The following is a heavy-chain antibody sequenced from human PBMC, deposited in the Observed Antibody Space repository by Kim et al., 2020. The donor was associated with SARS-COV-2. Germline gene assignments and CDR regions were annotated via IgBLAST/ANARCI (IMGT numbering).Heavy chain of an antibody. V-gene: IGHV3-33*05. Sequence: GGSLRLSCAASGFTFSSSGMHWVRQAPGKGLEWVAIIPYDGSKKYYADSVKGRFTISRDNSKNTLYLEMNSLRAEDTAVYYCARDSKDSSRFGLGYLDYWGQGTLVIVSS. J-gene: IGHJ4*02. CDR2: IPYDGSKK. D-gene: IGHD6-13*01. CDR3: ARDSKDSSRFGLGYLDY. CDR1: GFTFSSSG.